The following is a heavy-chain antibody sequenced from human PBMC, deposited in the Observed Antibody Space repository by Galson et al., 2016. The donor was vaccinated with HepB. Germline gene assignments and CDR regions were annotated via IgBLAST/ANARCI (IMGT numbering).Heavy chain of an antibody. Sequence: ETLSLTCTVSGGSVGSGNYFWAWIRKPPGKGLEWIASIHYRGNTYYNPSLKSRVTISVDTSKNHFSLKLNSVTATDTAVYYCARHPFDNWGQGTLVTVSS. CDR1: GGSVGSGNYF. J-gene: IGHJ4*02. CDR3: ARHPFDN. CDR2: IHYRGNT. V-gene: IGHV4-39*01.